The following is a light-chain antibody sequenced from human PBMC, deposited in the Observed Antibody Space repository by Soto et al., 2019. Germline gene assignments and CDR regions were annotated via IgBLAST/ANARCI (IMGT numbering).Light chain of an antibody. CDR1: HSVSSSH. V-gene: IGKV3-20*01. Sequence: IVLTQSAGTLFFSAGXRATLSCSPSHSVSSSHLLWYQQKPSQASRLLMYGASDRDTGTTGRFSGSGCGTDFNITISGLEPEDSAVYQCQQFDDSVTFGQGTRLEIK. CDR2: GAS. CDR3: QQFDDSVT. J-gene: IGKJ5*01.